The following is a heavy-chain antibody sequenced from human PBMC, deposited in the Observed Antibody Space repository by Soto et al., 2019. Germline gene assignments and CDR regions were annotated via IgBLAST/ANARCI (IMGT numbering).Heavy chain of an antibody. Sequence: QVLVQESGPGLVKPSQTLTLSCTVSGGSVDSGNHYWNWIRQPPGKGLEWIGYIYYGESTYYNPSLKSRATISVDTSQSRFSLRLSSVTAADTAVYYCARDMGSAMTRRVFDHWGQGTLVTVSS. CDR2: IYYGEST. D-gene: IGHD4-17*01. CDR1: GGSVDSGNHY. J-gene: IGHJ4*02. CDR3: ARDMGSAMTRRVFDH. V-gene: IGHV4-30-4*01.